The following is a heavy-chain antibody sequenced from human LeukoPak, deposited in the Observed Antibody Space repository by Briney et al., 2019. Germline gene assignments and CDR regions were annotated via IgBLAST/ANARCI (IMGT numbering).Heavy chain of an antibody. D-gene: IGHD6-19*01. V-gene: IGHV3-43*02. CDR3: AKDSIAVAGTVPNYFDY. J-gene: IGHJ4*02. CDR2: ISGDGGST. CDR1: GFTFDDYA. Sequence: PGGSLTLTCAASGFTFDDYAMHWVRQAPGKGLESVSLISGDGGSTHYAESVNGRFTISRDNSKNSLYLQMNSLRTENTALYYCAKDSIAVAGTVPNYFDYWAQGTLVTASS.